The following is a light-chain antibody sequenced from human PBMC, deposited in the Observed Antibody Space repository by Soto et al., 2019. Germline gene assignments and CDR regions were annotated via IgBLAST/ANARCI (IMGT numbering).Light chain of an antibody. V-gene: IGKV1-16*02. J-gene: IGKJ3*01. CDR1: HDISNY. Sequence: DIQMTQSPSSLSASVGDRVTITCRASHDISNYLAWFQQKPGKAPKSLIYAASSLQRGVSSKFSGSGSGTDFSLTINSLQPEDFATYYCQQYKTYPLTFGPGTKVDI. CDR2: AAS. CDR3: QQYKTYPLT.